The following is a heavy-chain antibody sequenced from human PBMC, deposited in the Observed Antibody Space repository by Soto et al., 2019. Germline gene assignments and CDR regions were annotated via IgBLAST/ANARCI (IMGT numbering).Heavy chain of an antibody. CDR3: ATVATHSYNWVDP. CDR1: GFTFSTYW. Sequence: EVHLVESGGGLVQPGGSLRLSCAASGFTFSTYWMHWVRQAPWKGLVWVSRINADGTTTTYADSVKGRFTISRDNAKNTLYLQMNSLRAEDTAVYFCATVATHSYNWVDPWGQGTLVTISS. V-gene: IGHV3-74*01. J-gene: IGHJ5*02. CDR2: INADGTTT. D-gene: IGHD3-3*02.